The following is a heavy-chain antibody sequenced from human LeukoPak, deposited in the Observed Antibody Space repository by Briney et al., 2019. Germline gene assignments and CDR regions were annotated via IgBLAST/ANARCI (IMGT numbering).Heavy chain of an antibody. CDR2: MNPNSGNT. Sequence: ALVKVSCKASGYTFTSYDINWVRQATGQGLEWMGWMNPNSGNTGYAQKFQGRVTMTRNTSISTAYMELSSLRSEDTAVYYCARGPRAVAGNNWFDPWGQGTLVTVSS. CDR3: ARGPRAVAGNNWFDP. J-gene: IGHJ5*02. V-gene: IGHV1-8*01. D-gene: IGHD6-19*01. CDR1: GYTFTSYD.